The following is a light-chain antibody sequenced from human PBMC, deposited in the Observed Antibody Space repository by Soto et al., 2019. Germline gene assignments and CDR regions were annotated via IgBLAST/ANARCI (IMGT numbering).Light chain of an antibody. V-gene: IGLV1-44*01. CDR3: SSYTSSSTLV. CDR2: SNN. Sequence: QSVLTQPPSTSGTPGQRVTISCSGSRSNIGSNTVTWYQQLPGTAPKLLIYSNNQRPSGVPDRFSGSKSGTSASLAISGLQSEDEADYYCSSYTSSSTLVFGTGTKVTVL. CDR1: RSNIGSNT. J-gene: IGLJ1*01.